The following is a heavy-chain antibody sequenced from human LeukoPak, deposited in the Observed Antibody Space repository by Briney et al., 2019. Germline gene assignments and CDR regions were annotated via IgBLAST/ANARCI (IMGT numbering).Heavy chain of an antibody. CDR1: GFTFSRYW. D-gene: IGHD2-15*01. CDR2: MKLEGSEE. J-gene: IGHJ5*02. CDR3: TRWARYCSSGSCYSWFDP. V-gene: IGHV3-7*01. Sequence: PGGPLRLPYVPSGFTFSRYWMRYVRQAPGKGREWVANMKLEGSEEYCVDSVKGRFTISRDNAKDSLYLQMNSLRVDDTAVYYCTRWARYCSSGSCYSWFDPWGQGTLVTVSS.